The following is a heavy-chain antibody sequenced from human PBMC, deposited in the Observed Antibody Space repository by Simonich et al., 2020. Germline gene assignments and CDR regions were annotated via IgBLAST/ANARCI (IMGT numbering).Heavy chain of an antibody. J-gene: IGHJ5*02. CDR2: ISGSGGST. V-gene: IGHV3-23*01. D-gene: IGHD1-26*01. CDR1: GFSFSSYA. Sequence: EVQLLESGGGLVQPGGSLRLSCAASGFSFSSYARSWFRQAPVKGLEWVSAISGSGGSTYYADSVKGRFTISRDNSKNTLYLQMNSLRAEDTAVYYCAKDSSLVGATDWFDPWGQGTLVTVSS. CDR3: AKDSSLVGATDWFDP.